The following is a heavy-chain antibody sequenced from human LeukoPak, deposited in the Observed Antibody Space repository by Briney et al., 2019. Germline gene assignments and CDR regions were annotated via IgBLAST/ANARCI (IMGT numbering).Heavy chain of an antibody. Sequence: SETLSLTCTVSGGSISSYYWSWIRQPPGKGLEWIVYIYYSGSTNYNPSLKSRVTISVDTSKNQFSLKLSSVTAADTAVYYCARVRRVMGTAAGTGLGWFDPWGQGTLVTVSS. CDR2: IYYSGST. CDR3: ARVRRVMGTAAGTGLGWFDP. J-gene: IGHJ5*02. D-gene: IGHD6-13*01. V-gene: IGHV4-59*01. CDR1: GGSISSYY.